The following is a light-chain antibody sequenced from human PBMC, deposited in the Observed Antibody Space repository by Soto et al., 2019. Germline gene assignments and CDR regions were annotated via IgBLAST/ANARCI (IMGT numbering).Light chain of an antibody. J-gene: IGKJ1*01. V-gene: IGKV3-20*01. CDR2: GAS. Sequence: IVLAQSPGTLILSPGERATLSCRASQSVSSDLAWYQQKRGQAPRLLVYGASSRATGIPDRFSGRGSGTDFTLTISRLEPEDFAVYYCQQYGSSPRSFGQGTKVDIK. CDR3: QQYGSSPRS. CDR1: QSVSSD.